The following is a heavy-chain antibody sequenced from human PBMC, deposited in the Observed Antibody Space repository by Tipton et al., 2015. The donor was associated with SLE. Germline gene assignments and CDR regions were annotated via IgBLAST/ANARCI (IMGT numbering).Heavy chain of an antibody. CDR2: IYYSGST. CDR1: GGSISSSSYY. V-gene: IGHV4-39*07. CDR3: ARDQSSGWLNLDY. D-gene: IGHD6-19*01. J-gene: IGHJ4*02. Sequence: LRLSCTASGGSISSSSYYWGWIRQPPGKGLEWIGSIYYSGSTYYNPSPKSRVTISVDTSKKQFSLKLSSVTAADTAVYYCARDQSSGWLNLDYWGQGTLVTVSS.